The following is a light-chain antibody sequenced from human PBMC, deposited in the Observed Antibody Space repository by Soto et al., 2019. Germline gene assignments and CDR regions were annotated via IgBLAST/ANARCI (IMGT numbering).Light chain of an antibody. V-gene: IGKV3-15*01. Sequence: EIVMTQSPATLSVSPGERATLSCRASQSVGSRLAWYQQKPGQAPRLLIYGASNRATGIPARFTGSGSGTEFTLTISSLQSEDFAFYYSQQYNDWPRTFGLGTKVDIK. CDR2: GAS. CDR3: QQYNDWPRT. J-gene: IGKJ1*01. CDR1: QSVGSR.